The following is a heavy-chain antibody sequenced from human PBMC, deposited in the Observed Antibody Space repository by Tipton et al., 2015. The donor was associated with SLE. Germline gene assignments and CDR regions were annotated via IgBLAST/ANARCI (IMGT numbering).Heavy chain of an antibody. Sequence: TLSLTCAVYGGSFSGYYWSWIRQPPGKGLEWIGEINHSGSTNYNPSLRSRVTISVDTSKNQFSLKLSSVTAADTAVYYCASVRNYDSSGYYKDEYFQHWGQGTLDTVSS. V-gene: IGHV4-34*01. CDR1: GGSFSGYY. CDR3: ASVRNYDSSGYYKDEYFQH. J-gene: IGHJ1*01. CDR2: INHSGST. D-gene: IGHD3-22*01.